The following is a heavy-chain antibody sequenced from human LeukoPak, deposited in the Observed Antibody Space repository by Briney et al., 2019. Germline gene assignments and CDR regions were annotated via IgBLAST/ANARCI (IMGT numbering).Heavy chain of an antibody. V-gene: IGHV4-59*01. D-gene: IGHD3-10*01. CDR3: ARGGYYGSGNDFRFDP. CDR2: IYYSGST. Sequence: SETLSLTCTVSGGSISNYYWSWIRQPAGEGLEWIGYIYYSGSTNYNPSLKSRVTISVDTSKNQFSLKLSSVTPADTAVYYCARGGYYGSGNDFRFDPWGQGTLVTVSS. J-gene: IGHJ5*02. CDR1: GGSISNYY.